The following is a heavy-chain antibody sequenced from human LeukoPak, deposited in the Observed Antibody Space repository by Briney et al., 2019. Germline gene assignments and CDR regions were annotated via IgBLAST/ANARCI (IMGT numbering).Heavy chain of an antibody. Sequence: SETLSLTCTVSGGSISSGGYYWSWIRQHRGKGLEWIGYIYYSGSTYYNPSLKSRVTISVDTSKNQFSVKLSSVTAADTAVYYCARGPEVIVVRGAEYFQHWGQGTLVTVSS. V-gene: IGHV4-31*03. CDR1: GGSISSGGYY. J-gene: IGHJ1*01. CDR3: ARGPEVIVVRGAEYFQH. CDR2: IYYSGST. D-gene: IGHD3-22*01.